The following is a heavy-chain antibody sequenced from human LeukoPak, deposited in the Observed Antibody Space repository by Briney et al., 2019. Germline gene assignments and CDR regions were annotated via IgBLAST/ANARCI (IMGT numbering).Heavy chain of an antibody. V-gene: IGHV1-2*02. Sequence: GASVKVSCKASGYTFTGYYMHWVRQAPGQGLEWMGWINPNSGGTNYAQKFQGRVTMTRDMSISTAYMELSRLRSDDTAVYYCARAENIVVVPAAIFDPWGQGTLVTVSS. D-gene: IGHD2-2*02. CDR3: ARAENIVVVPAAIFDP. CDR2: INPNSGGT. J-gene: IGHJ5*02. CDR1: GYTFTGYY.